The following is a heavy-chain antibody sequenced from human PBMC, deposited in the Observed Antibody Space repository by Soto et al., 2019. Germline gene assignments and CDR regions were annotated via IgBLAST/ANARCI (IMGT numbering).Heavy chain of an antibody. CDR3: ARVIGYCSSTSCYLGFPDY. CDR1: GFTFSSYW. D-gene: IGHD2-2*01. Sequence: GGFLRLSCAASGFTFSSYWMSWVRQAPGKGLEWVANIKQDGSEKYYVDSVKGRFTISRDNAKNSLYLQMNSLRAEDTAVYYCARVIGYCSSTSCYLGFPDYWGQGTLVTVSS. V-gene: IGHV3-7*05. J-gene: IGHJ4*02. CDR2: IKQDGSEK.